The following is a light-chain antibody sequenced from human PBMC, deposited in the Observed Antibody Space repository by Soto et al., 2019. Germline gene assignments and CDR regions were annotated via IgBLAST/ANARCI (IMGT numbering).Light chain of an antibody. CDR2: ANT. J-gene: IGLJ1*01. Sequence: QSVLTQPPSVSGAPGQRVTISCTGSSSNIGPTYDVHWYQQLPGTAPKLLIYANTNRPSGVPDRFSGSKSGTSASLAITGLLAEDEADYFCQSYDSSLSGYVFGTGTKLTVL. CDR1: SSNIGPTYD. V-gene: IGLV1-40*01. CDR3: QSYDSSLSGYV.